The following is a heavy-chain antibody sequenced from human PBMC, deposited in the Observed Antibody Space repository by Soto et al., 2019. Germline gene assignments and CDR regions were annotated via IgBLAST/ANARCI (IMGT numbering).Heavy chain of an antibody. J-gene: IGHJ6*02. D-gene: IGHD2-2*01. V-gene: IGHV1-69*01. CDR3: ARSQGSSTSLEIYYYYYYGMDV. CDR2: NIPISDTT. Sequence: QVQLVQSGAEVKKPGSSVKVSCKASGGTFSSYAITWVRQAPGQGLEWMGGNIPISDTTNYAQKFQGRVTITADESTSTAYMELSSLRSEDTAVYYGARSQGSSTSLEIYYYYYYGMDVWGQGTTVTVSS. CDR1: GGTFSSYA.